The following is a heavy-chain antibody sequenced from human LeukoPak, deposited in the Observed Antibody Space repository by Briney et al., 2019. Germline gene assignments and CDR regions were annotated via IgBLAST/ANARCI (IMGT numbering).Heavy chain of an antibody. V-gene: IGHV3-23*01. J-gene: IGHJ5*02. CDR3: AKSVGAAGPGWFDP. D-gene: IGHD6-13*01. CDR2: ISGSGDST. CDR1: GFTFSSYA. Sequence: GGSLRLSCAASGFTFSSYAMSWVRPAPGKGLGWVSAISGSGDSTYYADSVKGRFTISRDNSKNTLYLQMNSLRAEDTAVYYCAKSVGAAGPGWFDPWGQGTLVTVSS.